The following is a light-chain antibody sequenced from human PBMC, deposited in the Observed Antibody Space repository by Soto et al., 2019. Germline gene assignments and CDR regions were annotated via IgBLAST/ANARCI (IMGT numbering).Light chain of an antibody. J-gene: IGKJ1*01. Sequence: DIQMTQSPSTLSASVGDRVTITCRASQSISTWLAWYQQKPGKAPNLLIYDASSFESGVPLRFSGSGAGTEFTLTISSLQPDDFATYYCLQYNAYSWTFGQGTKVDIK. CDR3: LQYNAYSWT. CDR2: DAS. CDR1: QSISTW. V-gene: IGKV1-5*01.